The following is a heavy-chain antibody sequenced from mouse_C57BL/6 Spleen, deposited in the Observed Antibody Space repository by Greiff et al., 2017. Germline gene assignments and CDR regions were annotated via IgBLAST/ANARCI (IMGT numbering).Heavy chain of an antibody. V-gene: IGHV1-82*01. J-gene: IGHJ2*01. D-gene: IGHD1-1*01. Sequence: VQLQQPGPELVKPGASVKISCKASGYAFSSSWMNWVKQRPGKGLEWIGRIYPGDGDTNYNGKFKGKATLTADKSSSTAYMQLSSLTSEDSAVYFCARGYGSSYDFDYWGQGTTLTVSS. CDR1: GYAFSSSW. CDR2: IYPGDGDT. CDR3: ARGYGSSYDFDY.